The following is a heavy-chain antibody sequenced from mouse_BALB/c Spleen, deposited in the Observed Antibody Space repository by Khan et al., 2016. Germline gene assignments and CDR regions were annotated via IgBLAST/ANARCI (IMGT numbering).Heavy chain of an antibody. CDR3: AREVTD. V-gene: IGHV1S81*02. J-gene: IGHJ2*01. D-gene: IGHD1-3*01. CDR1: GYTFTSYW. Sequence: QVQLKQSGAELVMPGASVKLSCKASGYTFTSYWMHWVKQRPGQGLEWIGDINPSNGRTNYNEKFKTKATLTVDESSSTAYMELSSLTSEDSAVYYCAREVTDWGQGTALTVSS. CDR2: INPSNGRT.